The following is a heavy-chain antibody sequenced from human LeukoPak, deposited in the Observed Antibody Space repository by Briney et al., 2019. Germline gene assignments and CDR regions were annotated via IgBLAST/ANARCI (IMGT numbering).Heavy chain of an antibody. V-gene: IGHV3-48*03. Sequence: GGSLRLSCAASGFTFSRYWMSWVRQAPGKGLEWVSYISSSGSTIYYADSVKGRFTISRDNAKNSLYLQMNSLRAEDTAVYYCARDNYDSSTPYYFDYWGQGTLVTVSS. D-gene: IGHD3-22*01. J-gene: IGHJ4*02. CDR1: GFTFSRYW. CDR2: ISSSGSTI. CDR3: ARDNYDSSTPYYFDY.